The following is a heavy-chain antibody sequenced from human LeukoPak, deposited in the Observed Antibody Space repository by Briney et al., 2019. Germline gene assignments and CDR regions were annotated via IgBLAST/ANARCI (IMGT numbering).Heavy chain of an antibody. V-gene: IGHV4-39*01. CDR2: IYYSGST. CDR3: ARTHEDFWSGYSFRIDP. J-gene: IGHJ5*02. D-gene: IGHD3-3*01. Sequence: SETLSLTCTVSGGSFSSSSYYWGWIRQPPGKGLEWIGSIYYSGSTYYNPSLKSRVTISVDTSKNQFSLKLSSVTAADTAVYYCARTHEDFWSGYSFRIDPWGQGTLVTVSS. CDR1: GGSFSSSSYY.